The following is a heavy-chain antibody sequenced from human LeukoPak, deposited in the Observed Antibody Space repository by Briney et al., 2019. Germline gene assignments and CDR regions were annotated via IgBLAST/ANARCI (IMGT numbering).Heavy chain of an antibody. D-gene: IGHD2-15*01. V-gene: IGHV3-21*01. J-gene: IGHJ6*02. CDR2: ISSSSSYI. CDR1: GFTFSSYS. Sequence: PGGSLRLSCAASGFTFSSYSMNWVRQAPGKGLEWVSSISSSSSYIYYADSVKGRFTISRDNAKNSLYLQMNSLRAEDTAVYYCARRAAHCSGGSGGSCYSRDYYYGVDVWGQGTTVTVSS. CDR3: ARRAAHCSGGSGGSCYSRDYYYGVDV.